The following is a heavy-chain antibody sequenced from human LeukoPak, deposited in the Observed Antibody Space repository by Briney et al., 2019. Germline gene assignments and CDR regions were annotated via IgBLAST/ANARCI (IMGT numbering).Heavy chain of an antibody. CDR3: ARDQRVIAAAGTDY. V-gene: IGHV3-7*03. CDR2: IKQDGSEK. J-gene: IGHJ4*02. D-gene: IGHD6-13*01. CDR1: GFTFSSYW. Sequence: GGSLRLSCAASGFTFSSYWMSWVRQAPGKGLEWVANIKQDGSEKYYVDSVKGRFTVSRDNAKNSLYLQMNSLRAEDTAVYYCARDQRVIAAAGTDYWGQGTLVTVSS.